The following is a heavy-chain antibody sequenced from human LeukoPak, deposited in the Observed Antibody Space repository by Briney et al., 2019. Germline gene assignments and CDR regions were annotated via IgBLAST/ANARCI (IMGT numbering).Heavy chain of an antibody. J-gene: IGHJ4*02. CDR3: VRGRPY. V-gene: IGHV3-7*05. CDR2: INRDGSDH. CDR1: GFTFSSYW. Sequence: GGSLRLSCAVSGFTFSSYWINWVRQAPGKGPEWVASINRDGSDHYYVDSVKGRFTISRDNAKDSLYLQMSSLRVEDTAVYYCVRGRPYWGQGTLVTVSS.